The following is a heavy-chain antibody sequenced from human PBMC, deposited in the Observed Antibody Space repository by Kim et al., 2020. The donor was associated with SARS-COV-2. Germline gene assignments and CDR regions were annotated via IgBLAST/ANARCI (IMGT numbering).Heavy chain of an antibody. Sequence: SETLSLTCTVSGGSISSYYWSWIRQPPGKGLEWIGYIYYSGSTNYNPSLKSRVTISVDTSKNQFSLKLSSVTAADTAVYYCARGRWLRFDYWGQGTLVTVSS. D-gene: IGHD5-12*01. CDR1: GGSISSYY. CDR2: IYYSGST. CDR3: ARGRWLRFDY. V-gene: IGHV4-59*01. J-gene: IGHJ4*02.